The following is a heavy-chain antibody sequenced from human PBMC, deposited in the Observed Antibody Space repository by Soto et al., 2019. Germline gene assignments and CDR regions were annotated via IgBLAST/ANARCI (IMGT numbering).Heavy chain of an antibody. Sequence: QVQLQESGPGLVKPSGTLSLTCAVSSGSISSSNWWSWVRQPPGKGLEWIGEIYHRGSTNYNPSLKTRVIIAVDKSKTQFSLKLSSVTAADTAVYYCARDDCSGGRGRGWFDPWGQGTLVTVSS. V-gene: IGHV4-4*02. D-gene: IGHD2-15*01. CDR1: SGSISSSNW. J-gene: IGHJ5*02. CDR2: IYHRGST. CDR3: ARDDCSGGRGRGWFDP.